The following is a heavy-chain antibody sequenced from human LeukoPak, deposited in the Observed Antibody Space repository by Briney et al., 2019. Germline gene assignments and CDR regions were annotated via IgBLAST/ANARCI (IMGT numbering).Heavy chain of an antibody. J-gene: IGHJ4*02. CDR1: GYTFTSYD. D-gene: IGHD3-10*01. CDR3: ARGRRGGYYYGSGSVLCY. V-gene: IGHV1-8*01. Sequence: GASVQVSCKACGYTFTSYDINWVRQATGQGLEGMGGMNPNSGNTGHAQKFQRRVTMTRNTSISTAYMELSSLRSEDTAVYYCARGRRGGYYYGSGSVLCYWGQGTLVTVSS. CDR2: MNPNSGNT.